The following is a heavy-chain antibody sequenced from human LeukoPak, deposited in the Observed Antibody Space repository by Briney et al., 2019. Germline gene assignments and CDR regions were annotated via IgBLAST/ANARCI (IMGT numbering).Heavy chain of an antibody. J-gene: IGHJ4*02. CDR1: GFIFSGSW. D-gene: IGHD2-15*01. CDR3: TTDTWYSAGH. V-gene: IGHV3-7*03. Sequence: GGSLRLSCTASGFIFSGSWMAWIRQAPGKGLEWVAIIKKDGSEKYYVDSMKGRFAISRDNAKNSLFLQMNSLRAEDTAIYYCTTDTWYSAGHWGQGTLVTVSS. CDR2: IKKDGSEK.